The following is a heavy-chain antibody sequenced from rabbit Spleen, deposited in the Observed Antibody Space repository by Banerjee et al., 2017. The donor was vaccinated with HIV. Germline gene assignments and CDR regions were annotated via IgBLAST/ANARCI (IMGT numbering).Heavy chain of an antibody. J-gene: IGHJ3*01. CDR2: IEPIFGNT. CDR1: GFTLSSYY. Sequence: HLKESGGGLVQPGGSLKLSCTASGFTLSSYYVSWVRQAPGKGLEWIGYIEPIFGNTYYANWVNGRFSISRENAQNTVFLQMTSLTAADTATYFCARDGAGGSYFALWGQGPLVTVS. D-gene: IGHD8-1*01. V-gene: IGHV1S7*01. CDR3: ARDGAGGSYFAL.